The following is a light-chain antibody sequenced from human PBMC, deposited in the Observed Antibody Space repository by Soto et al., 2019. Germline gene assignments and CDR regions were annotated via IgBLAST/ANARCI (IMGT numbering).Light chain of an antibody. V-gene: IGLV2-11*01. J-gene: IGLJ3*02. CDR2: DVN. CDR1: SGDVGAYNY. CDR3: CSYTSSSTLV. Sequence: QSALTQPRSVSGSPGQSVTISCTGTSGDVGAYNYISWYQQHPGKAPKFLIYDVNKRPSGVPDRFFGSKSGNTASLTISGLQPEDEADYYCCSYTSSSTLVFGGGTQLTVL.